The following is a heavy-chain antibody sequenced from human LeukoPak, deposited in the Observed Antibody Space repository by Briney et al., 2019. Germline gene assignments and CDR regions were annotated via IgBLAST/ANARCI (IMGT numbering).Heavy chain of an antibody. V-gene: IGHV3-15*01. CDR3: TTGVVGAQGIDY. Sequence: GGSLRLSCAASGFTFSNAWMSWVRQAPGKGLEWVGRIRSKTDGGTTDYAAPVKGRFTISRDDSKNTLYLQMNSLKTEDTAVYYCTTGVVGAQGIDYWGQGTLVTVSS. CDR2: IRSKTDGGTT. D-gene: IGHD1-26*01. CDR1: GFTFSNAW. J-gene: IGHJ4*02.